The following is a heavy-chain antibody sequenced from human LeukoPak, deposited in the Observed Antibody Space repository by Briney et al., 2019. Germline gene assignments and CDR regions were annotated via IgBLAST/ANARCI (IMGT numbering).Heavy chain of an antibody. D-gene: IGHD3-22*01. J-gene: IGHJ4*02. V-gene: IGHV1-69*13. CDR2: IIPIFGTA. CDR1: GGTFSSYA. CDR3: ARGDPLDGDSSGYYISPFDY. Sequence: ASVKVSCKASGGTFSSYAISWVRQAPGQGLEWMGGIIPIFGTANYAQKFQGRVTITADESTSTAYMELSSLRSEDTAVYYCARGDPLDGDSSGYYISPFDYWGQGTLVTVSS.